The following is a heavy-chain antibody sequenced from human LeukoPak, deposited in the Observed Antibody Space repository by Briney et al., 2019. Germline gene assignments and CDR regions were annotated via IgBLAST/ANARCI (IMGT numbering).Heavy chain of an antibody. CDR1: GYTFTSYD. Sequence: ASVKVSCKASGYTFTSYDINWVRQATGQGLEWMGWMNPNSGNTGYAQKFQGRVTMTRDTSISTAYMELSRLRSDDTAVYYCACGRYNWNYGGGSGWFDPWGQGTLVTVPS. J-gene: IGHJ5*02. D-gene: IGHD1-7*01. V-gene: IGHV1-8*01. CDR3: ACGRYNWNYGGGSGWFDP. CDR2: MNPNSGNT.